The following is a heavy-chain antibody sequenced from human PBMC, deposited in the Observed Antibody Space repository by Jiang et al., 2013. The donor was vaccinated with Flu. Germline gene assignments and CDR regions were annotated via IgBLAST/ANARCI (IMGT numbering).Heavy chain of an antibody. Sequence: SQTLSLTCAISGDSVSSNSAAWNWIRQSPSRGLEWLGRTYYRSKWYNDYAVSVKSRITINPDTSKNQFSLQLNSVTPEDTAVYYCAREGITMVRGVIITRFDPWGQGTLVTVSS. CDR1: GDSVSSNSAA. CDR2: TYYRSKWYN. V-gene: IGHV6-1*01. J-gene: IGHJ5*02. D-gene: IGHD3-10*01. CDR3: AREGITMVRGVIITRFDP.